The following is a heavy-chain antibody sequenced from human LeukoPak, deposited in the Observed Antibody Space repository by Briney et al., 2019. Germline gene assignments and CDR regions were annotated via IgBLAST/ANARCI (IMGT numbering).Heavy chain of an antibody. CDR3: AKERRATTDY. D-gene: IGHD1-26*01. CDR2: ISSSSSII. V-gene: IGHV3-48*01. Sequence: GGSLRLSCAASGFTFSSYSMNWVHQAPGKGLEWVSYISSSSSIIYYADSVKGRFTISRDNSKNTLYLQMNSLRAEDTAVYYCAKERRATTDYWGQGTLVTVSS. J-gene: IGHJ4*02. CDR1: GFTFSSYS.